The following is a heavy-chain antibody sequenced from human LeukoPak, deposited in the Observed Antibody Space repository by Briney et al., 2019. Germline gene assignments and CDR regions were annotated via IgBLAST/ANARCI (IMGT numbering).Heavy chain of an antibody. CDR2: ISTYNGNT. CDR3: AREAPVAAGSDAFDI. J-gene: IGHJ3*02. CDR1: GYTFTSHG. V-gene: IGHV1-18*01. D-gene: IGHD6-19*01. Sequence: ASVKVSCKASGYTFTSHGISWVRQAPGQGLEWMGWISTYNGNTNYAQKLQGRVSMTTDTSTSTAYMDLRSLRSDDTAVFYCAREAPVAAGSDAFDIWGQGTMVTVSS.